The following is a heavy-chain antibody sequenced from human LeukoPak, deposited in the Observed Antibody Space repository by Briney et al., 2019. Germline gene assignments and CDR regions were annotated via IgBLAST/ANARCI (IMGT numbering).Heavy chain of an antibody. Sequence: GSLRLSCAASGFTFSSYAMSWVRQAPGKGLEWVSAISGSGGSTYYADSVKGRFTISRDNSKNTLYLQMNSLRAEDTAVYYCAKQAGDIVVVPAVHPDYWGQGTLVTVSS. V-gene: IGHV3-23*01. J-gene: IGHJ4*02. CDR3: AKQAGDIVVVPAVHPDY. CDR1: GFTFSSYA. D-gene: IGHD2-2*01. CDR2: ISGSGGST.